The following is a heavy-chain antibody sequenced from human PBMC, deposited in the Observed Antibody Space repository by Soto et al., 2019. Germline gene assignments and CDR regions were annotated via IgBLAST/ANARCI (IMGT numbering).Heavy chain of an antibody. Sequence: SETLSLTCTVSSGSISGYSWSSIRQPPGKGLEWIGYMYNTGSTVYNPSFKSRVTISVDTSKNQFSLKLNSVTAADTAVYYCARDLWGYCGTDCYPLDVWGQGTTVT. CDR1: SGSISGYS. V-gene: IGHV4-59*01. J-gene: IGHJ6*02. CDR2: MYNTGST. D-gene: IGHD2-21*02. CDR3: ARDLWGYCGTDCYPLDV.